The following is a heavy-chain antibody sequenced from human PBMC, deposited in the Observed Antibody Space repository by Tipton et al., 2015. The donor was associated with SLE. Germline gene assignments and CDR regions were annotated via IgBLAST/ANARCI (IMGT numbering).Heavy chain of an antibody. V-gene: IGHV4-39*01. Sequence: LRLSCTVSGGSISSTGYYWGWIRQPPGKGLEWIGSIYYSGSTYYNPSLKGRVTISVDTSKMQFSLKLSSVTAADTAVYYCARQRRFGSSAYYFDLWGQGTLVTVSS. CDR2: IYYSGST. D-gene: IGHD6-6*01. J-gene: IGHJ4*02. CDR1: GGSISSTGYY. CDR3: ARQRRFGSSAYYFDL.